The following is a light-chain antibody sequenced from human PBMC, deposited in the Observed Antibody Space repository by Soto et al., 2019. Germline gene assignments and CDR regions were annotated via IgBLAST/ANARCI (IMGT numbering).Light chain of an antibody. CDR1: SSDVGGYNY. J-gene: IGLJ1*01. CDR2: EVS. Sequence: QSVLTQPASESGSPGQSITISCTGTSSDVGGYNYVSWYQQHPDKAPKLMIYEVSNRPSGVSNRFSGSKSGHTASLTISGLQSEDEADYFCTSYTSYSTLDVFGTGTQLTVL. CDR3: TSYTSYSTLDV. V-gene: IGLV2-14*01.